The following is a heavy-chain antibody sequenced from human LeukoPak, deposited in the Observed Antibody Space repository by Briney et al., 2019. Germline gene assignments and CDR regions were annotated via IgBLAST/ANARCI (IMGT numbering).Heavy chain of an antibody. D-gene: IGHD2-15*01. CDR3: ARTDHCSGGSCYSRDAFDI. V-gene: IGHV6-1*01. CDR2: TYYRSKWYN. Sequence: SQTLSLTCAISGDSVSSNSAAWNWIRQSPSRGLEWLGRTYYRSKWYNDYAVSVKSRITINPDTSKNQFSLQLNSVAPEDTAVYYCARTDHCSGGSCYSRDAFDIWGQGTMVTVSS. J-gene: IGHJ3*02. CDR1: GDSVSSNSAA.